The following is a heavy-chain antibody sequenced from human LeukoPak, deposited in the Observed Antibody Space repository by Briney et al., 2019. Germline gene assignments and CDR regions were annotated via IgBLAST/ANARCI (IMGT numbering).Heavy chain of an antibody. CDR1: GFTFSSYS. D-gene: IGHD3-9*01. V-gene: IGHV3-48*01. Sequence: GGSLRLSCAASGFTFSSYSMNWVREVPGKGLEWISYITSISSRIHYADSVKGRFTISRDNAKNSLYLQMDSLRVEDTAVYYCTRDPHALDFWGQGTRVTVSS. CDR2: ITSISSRI. J-gene: IGHJ1*01. CDR3: TRDPHALDF.